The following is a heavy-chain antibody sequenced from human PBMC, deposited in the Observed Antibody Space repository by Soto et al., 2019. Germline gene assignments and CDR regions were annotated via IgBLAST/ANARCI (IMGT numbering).Heavy chain of an antibody. CDR2: IYYSRST. J-gene: IGHJ5*02. V-gene: IGHV4-59*01. Sequence: SETLSLTCTVSGGSISSYYWSWIRQPPGKGLEWIGYIYYSRSTNYNPSLNSRVTISVDTSKNQFSLKLSPVTAADTAVYYCARGGNAYYDFWSGYYSNCFDPWGQGTMVTVSS. D-gene: IGHD3-3*01. CDR1: GGSISSYY. CDR3: ARGGNAYYDFWSGYYSNCFDP.